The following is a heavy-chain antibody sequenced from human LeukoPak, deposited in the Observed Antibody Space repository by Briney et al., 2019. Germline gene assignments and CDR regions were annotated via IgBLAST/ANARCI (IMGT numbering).Heavy chain of an antibody. J-gene: IGHJ5*02. V-gene: IGHV4-39*01. CDR2: IYYSGST. D-gene: IGHD6-13*01. CDR1: GGSISSSSYY. CDR3: ARLGYQQLVLGVNWFDP. Sequence: SETLSLTCTVSGGSISSSSYYWGWIRQPPGKGLEWIGSIYYSGSTYYNPSLKSRVTISVDTSKNQFSLKLSSVTAADTAVYYCARLGYQQLVLGVNWFDPWGQGTLVTVSS.